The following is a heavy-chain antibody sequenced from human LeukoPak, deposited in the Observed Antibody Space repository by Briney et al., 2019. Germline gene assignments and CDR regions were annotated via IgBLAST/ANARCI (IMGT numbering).Heavy chain of an antibody. V-gene: IGHV4-34*01. CDR2: INHSGST. D-gene: IGHD3-22*01. CDR3: ARSMGTYYYDSSGYYSL. Sequence: PSETLSLTCAVYGGSFSGYYWSWIRQPPGKGLEWIGEINHSGSTNYNPSLKSRVTISVDTSKNQFSLKLSSVTAADTAVYYCARSMGTYYYDSSGYYSLWGQGTLVTVSS. J-gene: IGHJ4*02. CDR1: GGSFSGYY.